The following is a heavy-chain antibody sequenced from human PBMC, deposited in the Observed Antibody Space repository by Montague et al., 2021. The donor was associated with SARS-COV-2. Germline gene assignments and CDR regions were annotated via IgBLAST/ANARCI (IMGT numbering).Heavy chain of an antibody. CDR2: IYYSGNT. Sequence: SETLSLTCTVSGGSISSSSYYWGWIRQPPGKGLEWISSIYYSGNTYYNPSLKIRVTISVDTSKYQFSLKLSSVTAADTALYYCASDTRITMLVVVNRYGMDVWGQGTTVTVSS. CDR3: ASDTRITMLVVVNRYGMDV. V-gene: IGHV4-39*07. J-gene: IGHJ6*02. CDR1: GGSISSSSYY. D-gene: IGHD3-22*01.